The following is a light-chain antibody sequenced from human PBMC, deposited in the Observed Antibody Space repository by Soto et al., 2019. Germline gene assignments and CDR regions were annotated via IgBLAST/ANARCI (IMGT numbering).Light chain of an antibody. Sequence: EIVLTQSPAILSVSPGERATLSCRVSQSVSSNLAWYQQKPGQAPRLLIYGASSRATGIPDRFSGSGSGTDFTLTISRLEPEDFAVYYCQQYGSSSLITLGQGTRLEIK. CDR2: GAS. CDR1: QSVSSN. J-gene: IGKJ5*01. CDR3: QQYGSSSLIT. V-gene: IGKV3-20*01.